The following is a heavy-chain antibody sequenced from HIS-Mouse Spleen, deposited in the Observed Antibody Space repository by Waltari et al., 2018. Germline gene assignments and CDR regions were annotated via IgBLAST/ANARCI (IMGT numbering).Heavy chain of an antibody. Sequence: QLQLQESGPGLVKPSETLSLTCTVSGGSISSSRYYWGWIRQPPGKGLAWIGSIYYSGSTYYNPSLKSRVTISVDTSKNQVSLKLSSVTAADTAVYYCARDVAAAGSEYFQHWGQGTLVTVSS. J-gene: IGHJ1*01. CDR2: IYYSGST. CDR1: GGSISSSRYY. V-gene: IGHV4-39*07. CDR3: ARDVAAAGSEYFQH. D-gene: IGHD6-13*01.